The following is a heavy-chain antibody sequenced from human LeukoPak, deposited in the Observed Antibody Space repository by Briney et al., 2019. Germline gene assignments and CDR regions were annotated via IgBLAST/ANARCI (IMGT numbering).Heavy chain of an antibody. CDR2: IYSSGST. Sequence: SETLSLTCTVSGGSISSGSYYWTWIRQPPGKGLEWIGYIYSSGSTKYNPSLKSRVTISVDTSKNQFSLNLSSVTAADTAVYYCARVTYDSSGYYHTYYYYVDVWGNGTTVTVSS. CDR3: ARVTYDSSGYYHTYYYYVDV. J-gene: IGHJ6*03. CDR1: GGSISSGSYY. V-gene: IGHV4-61*01. D-gene: IGHD3-22*01.